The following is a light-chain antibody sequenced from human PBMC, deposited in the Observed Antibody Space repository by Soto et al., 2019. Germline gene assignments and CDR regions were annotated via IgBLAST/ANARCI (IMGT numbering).Light chain of an antibody. CDR1: SSDVGGYNF. J-gene: IGLJ1*01. CDR2: EVT. Sequence: QSVLTQPPSASGSPGQSVTISCTGTSSDVGGYNFVSWYQHHPGEAPKLMIYEVTKRPSGVPDRFSGSKSGNTASLTVSGLQAEDEADYYCGSYADSNNYVFGTGTKVTV. V-gene: IGLV2-8*01. CDR3: GSYADSNNYV.